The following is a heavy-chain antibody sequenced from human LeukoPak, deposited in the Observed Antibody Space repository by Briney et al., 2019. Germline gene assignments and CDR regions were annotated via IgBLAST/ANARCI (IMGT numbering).Heavy chain of an antibody. J-gene: IGHJ6*03. Sequence: SETLSLTCTVSGGSISSSSYYWGWIRQPPGKGLEWIVFIYYSGSTNYNPSLKSRVTISVDTSKNQFSLKLSSVTAADTAVYYCARVIEGGYSYGSYYYYMDVWGKGTTVTISS. V-gene: IGHV4-61*05. CDR2: IYYSGST. CDR3: ARVIEGGYSYGSYYYYMDV. CDR1: GGSISSSSYY. D-gene: IGHD5-18*01.